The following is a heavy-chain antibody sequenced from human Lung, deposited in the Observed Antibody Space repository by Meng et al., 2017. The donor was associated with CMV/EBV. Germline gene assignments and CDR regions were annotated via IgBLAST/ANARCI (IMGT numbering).Heavy chain of an antibody. J-gene: IGHJ6*02. CDR1: GYTFSNYD. V-gene: IGHV1-8*01. D-gene: IGHD2/OR15-2a*01. CDR2: MNPNRGNT. CDR3: ARGQVQCSTINCHDYRFSGMEV. Sequence: ASXXXSCXASGYTFSNYDIIWVRQASGQGLEWVGWMNPNRGNTAYAQKFQGRVTMTRDTSTSIAYMELSSLRSGDTAVYYCARGQVQCSTINCHDYRFSGMEVWXQGTXVTVSS.